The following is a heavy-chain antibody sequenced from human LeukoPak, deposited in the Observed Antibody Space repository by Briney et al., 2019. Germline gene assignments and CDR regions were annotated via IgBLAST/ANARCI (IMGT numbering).Heavy chain of an antibody. CDR1: GYTFTGYY. D-gene: IGHD3-10*01. V-gene: IGHV1-2*02. Sequence: ASVTVSFKASGYTFTGYYMHWVRQAPGQGLEWMGWINPNSGGTNYAQKFQGRVTMTRDTSISTAYMELSRLRSDDTAVYYCARDRIGAGSNWFDPWGQGTLVTVSS. J-gene: IGHJ5*02. CDR3: ARDRIGAGSNWFDP. CDR2: INPNSGGT.